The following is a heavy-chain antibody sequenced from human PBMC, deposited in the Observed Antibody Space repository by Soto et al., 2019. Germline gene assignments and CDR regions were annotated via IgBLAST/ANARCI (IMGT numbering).Heavy chain of an antibody. D-gene: IGHD6-19*01. CDR1: GGSISSGGYY. Sequence: QVQLQESGPGLVKPSQTLSLTCTVSGGSISSGGYYRSWIRQHPGKGLEWIGYMYYSRSTYYNPSLKSRVTISVDTSKNQFPLKLNSVTAADTAVYYCAIGSGEYYFGMDVWGQGTTVTVSS. J-gene: IGHJ6*02. CDR2: MYYSRST. V-gene: IGHV4-31*03. CDR3: AIGSGEYYFGMDV.